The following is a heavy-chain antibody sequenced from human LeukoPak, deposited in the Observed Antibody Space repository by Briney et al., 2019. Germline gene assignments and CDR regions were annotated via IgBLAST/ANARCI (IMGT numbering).Heavy chain of an antibody. J-gene: IGHJ4*02. V-gene: IGHV4-30-2*01. Sequence: SETLSLTCAVSGGSISSGGYSWSWIRQPPGKGLEWIGYIYHSGSTYYNPSLKSRVTIPVDRSKNQFSLKLSSVTAADTAVYYCAREAAAATGFDYWGQGTLVTVSS. CDR2: IYHSGST. CDR3: AREAAAATGFDY. D-gene: IGHD6-13*01. CDR1: GGSISSGGYS.